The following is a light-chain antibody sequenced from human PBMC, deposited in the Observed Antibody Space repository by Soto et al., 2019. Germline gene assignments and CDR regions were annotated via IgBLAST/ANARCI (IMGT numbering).Light chain of an antibody. V-gene: IGKV3-20*01. CDR3: QQYDNWPQT. CDR2: GVF. Sequence: EIVLTQSPGALSLSPGERATLSCRASQSVRRSYLAWYQQKPGQAPRLLIYGVFSRATGIPARFSGTGSGTDFTLTVSSLQSEDFAVYYCQQYDNWPQTFGQGTKVDIK. CDR1: QSVRRSY. J-gene: IGKJ1*01.